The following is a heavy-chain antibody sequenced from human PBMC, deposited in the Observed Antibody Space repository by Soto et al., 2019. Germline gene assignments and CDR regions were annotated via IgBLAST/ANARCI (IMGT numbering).Heavy chain of an antibody. D-gene: IGHD3-10*01. Sequence: EVQLVESGGGLVQPGGSLRLSCAASGFTFSSYWMHWVRQAPGKGLVWVSRINSDGSSTSYADSVKGRFTISRDNAKNTLYMQMNSLRAEDTAVYYCARDPGFRGDLDYWGQGTLVTVSS. CDR3: ARDPGFRGDLDY. J-gene: IGHJ4*02. V-gene: IGHV3-74*01. CDR1: GFTFSSYW. CDR2: INSDGSST.